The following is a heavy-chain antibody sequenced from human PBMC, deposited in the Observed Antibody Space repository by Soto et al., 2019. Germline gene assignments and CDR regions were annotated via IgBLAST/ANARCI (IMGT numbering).Heavy chain of an antibody. Sequence: QVQLVESGGGVVQPGRSLRLSCAASGFTFSSYGMHWVRQAPGKGLEWVAVIWYDGSNKYYADSVKGRFTISRDNSKNTLYLQMNSLRAEDTAVYYCARVDGPAANNLSSDYWGQGTLVTVSS. CDR2: IWYDGSNK. CDR3: ARVDGPAANNLSSDY. CDR1: GFTFSSYG. D-gene: IGHD2-15*01. V-gene: IGHV3-33*01. J-gene: IGHJ4*02.